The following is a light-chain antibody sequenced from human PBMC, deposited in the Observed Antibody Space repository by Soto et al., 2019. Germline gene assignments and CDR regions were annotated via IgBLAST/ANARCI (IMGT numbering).Light chain of an antibody. J-gene: IGKJ1*01. CDR3: QQYNNWPPWT. CDR1: QSVSSN. V-gene: IGKV3-15*01. CDR2: GAS. Sequence: EIVMTQSPATLSVPPGERATLSCRASQSVSSNLAWYQQKPGQAPRLLIYGASTRATGIPARFSGSGSGTEFTLTISSLQSGDFAVYYCQQYNNWPPWTFGQGTKVEIK.